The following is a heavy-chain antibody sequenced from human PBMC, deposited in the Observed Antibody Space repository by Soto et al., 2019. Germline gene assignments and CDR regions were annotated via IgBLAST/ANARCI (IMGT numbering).Heavy chain of an antibody. Sequence: TMSLTCTVSGCSISSGGSYWGWSRQPPGKGLEWIGYIYYSGNTILNASLRSRVTLSVDTSKNQFSLNLSSVTAADTAVYYCVRYCSTTKCPFDYWGQGALVTVSS. CDR2: IYYSGNT. V-gene: IGHV4-30-4*01. CDR3: VRYCSTTKCPFDY. J-gene: IGHJ4*02. CDR1: GCSISSGGSY. D-gene: IGHD2-2*01.